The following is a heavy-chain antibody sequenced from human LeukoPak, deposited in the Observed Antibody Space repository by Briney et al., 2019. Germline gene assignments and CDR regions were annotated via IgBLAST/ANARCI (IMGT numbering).Heavy chain of an antibody. Sequence: GGSLRLSCAASGFTFSSYAMSWVRQAPGKGLEWVSAISGSGGSTYYADSVKGRFTISRDNSKNMLYLQMNSLRAEDTAVYYCAKDPYSLIIAAAGKDYWGQGTLVTVSS. CDR2: ISGSGGST. D-gene: IGHD6-13*01. CDR1: GFTFSSYA. CDR3: AKDPYSLIIAAAGKDY. V-gene: IGHV3-23*01. J-gene: IGHJ4*02.